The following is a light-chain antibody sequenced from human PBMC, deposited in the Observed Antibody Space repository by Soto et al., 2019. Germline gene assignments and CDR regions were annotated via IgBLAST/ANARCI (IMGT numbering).Light chain of an antibody. J-gene: IGKJ5*01. V-gene: IGKV3-20*01. CDR1: QTVPKSY. Sequence: IVLTQSPGTLSLSPGERATLSCRASQTVPKSYLAWYQQRPGQAPRLLIYDASSRATGIPDRFSGSESGTDFTLTISHLEPEDFAVYYCHQYAWSPLTFSQGTRLEIK. CDR2: DAS. CDR3: HQYAWSPLT.